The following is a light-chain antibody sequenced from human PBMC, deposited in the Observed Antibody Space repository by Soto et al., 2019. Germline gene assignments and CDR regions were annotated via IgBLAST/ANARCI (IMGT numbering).Light chain of an antibody. V-gene: IGKV3D-15*01. J-gene: IGKJ5*01. Sequence: EIVMTQSPATLSLSPGETASLSCRASQSAGNFLAWYQQKPCQAPRLLIYYISTRATGIPARFSGSGSGTEFTLTINSLQSEDSAVYYCQQHNQWPITFGQGPRLEIK. CDR2: YIS. CDR3: QQHNQWPIT. CDR1: QSAGNF.